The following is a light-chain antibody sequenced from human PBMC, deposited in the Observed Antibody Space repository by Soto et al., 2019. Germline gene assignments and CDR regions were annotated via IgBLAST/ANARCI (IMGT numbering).Light chain of an antibody. Sequence: EILLTQSPDTLALAPVERATLSCRASQSVPSSRLAWYQQKPGQAPSLVIYDTSIRATGIPDRFSGSGSGTDFTLTISRLEPEDFAVYYCQQYGSSGTFGQGTKVDI. J-gene: IGKJ1*01. V-gene: IGKV3-20*01. CDR3: QQYGSSGT. CDR2: DTS. CDR1: QSVPSSR.